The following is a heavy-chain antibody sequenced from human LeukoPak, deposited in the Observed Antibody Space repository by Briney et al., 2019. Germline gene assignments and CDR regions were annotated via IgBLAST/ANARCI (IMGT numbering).Heavy chain of an antibody. CDR3: ARERQLERLAFGKEGSAFDY. CDR2: ISSSSSYI. V-gene: IGHV3-21*01. CDR1: GFTFSAYN. D-gene: IGHD1-1*01. J-gene: IGHJ4*02. Sequence: GGSLRLSCAASGFTFSAYNMNWVRRAPGKGLEWVSSISSSSSYIYYAASVKGRFTISRDNAKNSLYLQMNRLRAEDTAVYYCARERQLERLAFGKEGSAFDYWGQGTLVTVSS.